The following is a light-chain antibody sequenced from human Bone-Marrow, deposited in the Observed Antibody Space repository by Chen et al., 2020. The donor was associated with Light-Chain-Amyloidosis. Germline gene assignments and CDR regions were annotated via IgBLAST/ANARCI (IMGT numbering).Light chain of an antibody. CDR1: DLPTKY. Sequence: SYELTQPPSVSVSPGQTARITCSGDDLPTKYAHWYQQKPGQDPVLGTHRDTERPSGIAERFSGSSSGTTATLTISGVQAEDEADYHCQSADSSGTYEVIFGGGTKLTVL. J-gene: IGLJ2*01. V-gene: IGLV3-25*03. CDR3: QSADSSGTYEVI. CDR2: RDT.